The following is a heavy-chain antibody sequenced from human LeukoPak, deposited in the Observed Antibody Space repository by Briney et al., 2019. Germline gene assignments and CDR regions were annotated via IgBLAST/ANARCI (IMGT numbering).Heavy chain of an antibody. Sequence: PGGSLRLSCAASGFTFSRYWMSWVRQAPGKGLEWVANIKEDGSEKHYVDSVKGRFSISRDNAKNSVYLQMNSLRVEDTAVYYCAKSGERRRPYYFDYWGQGTLVTVSS. CDR3: AKSGERRRPYYFDY. V-gene: IGHV3-7*03. J-gene: IGHJ4*02. CDR2: IKEDGSEK. CDR1: GFTFSRYW. D-gene: IGHD3-10*01.